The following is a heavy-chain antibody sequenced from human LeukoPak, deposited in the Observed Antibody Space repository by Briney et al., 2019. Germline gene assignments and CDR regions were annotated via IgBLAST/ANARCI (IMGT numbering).Heavy chain of an antibody. CDR1: GFTFSDYY. V-gene: IGHV3-11*03. Sequence: GGSLRLSCAASGFTFSDYYMSWIRQAPGKGLEWVSYISSSSSYTNYADSVKGRFTISRDNAKNSLYLQMNSLRAEGTAVYYCARIGGAYGSGSYYLHFDYWGQGTLVTVSS. J-gene: IGHJ4*02. CDR3: ARIGGAYGSGSYYLHFDY. CDR2: ISSSSSYT. D-gene: IGHD3-10*01.